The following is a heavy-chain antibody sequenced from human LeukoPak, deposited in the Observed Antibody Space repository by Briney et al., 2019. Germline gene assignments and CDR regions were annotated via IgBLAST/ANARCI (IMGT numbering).Heavy chain of an antibody. CDR1: GGSISSGSYY. J-gene: IGHJ3*02. V-gene: IGHV4-61*02. CDR3: ARDSGLRFLLWAFDI. Sequence: PSETLSLTCTVSGGSISSGSYYWSWIRQPAGKGLEWIGRIYTSGSTNYNPSLKSRVTISVDTSKNQFSLKLSSVTAADTAVYYCARDSGLRFLLWAFDIWGQGTMVTVSS. CDR2: IYTSGST. D-gene: IGHD3-3*01.